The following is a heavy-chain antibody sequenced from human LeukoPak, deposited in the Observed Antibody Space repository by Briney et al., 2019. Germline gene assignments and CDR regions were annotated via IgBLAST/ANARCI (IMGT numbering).Heavy chain of an antibody. Sequence: ASVKVSCKASGYTFTSYYMHWVRQAPGQGLEWMGIINPSGGSTSYAQKFQGRVTITADKSTSTAYMELSSLRSEDTAVYYCWVAAANKPYYYYYYYMDVWGKGTTVTVSS. V-gene: IGHV1-46*01. CDR2: INPSGGST. J-gene: IGHJ6*03. CDR1: GYTFTSYY. CDR3: WVAAANKPYYYYYYYMDV. D-gene: IGHD6-13*01.